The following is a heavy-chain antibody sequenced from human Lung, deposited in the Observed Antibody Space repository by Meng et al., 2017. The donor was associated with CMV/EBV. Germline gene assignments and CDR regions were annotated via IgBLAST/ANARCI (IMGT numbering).Heavy chain of an antibody. V-gene: IGHV3-30-3*01. CDR3: ARDQFEY. J-gene: IGHJ4*02. CDR2: ISYDGTNK. Sequence: GESLKISCAASGFTFSSYAMHWVRQAPGKGLEWVAVISYDGTNKYYADSVKGRFTISRDNSKNTLYLQMNSLRAEDTAVCYCARDQFEYWGQGTVVTVSS. CDR1: GFTFSSYA.